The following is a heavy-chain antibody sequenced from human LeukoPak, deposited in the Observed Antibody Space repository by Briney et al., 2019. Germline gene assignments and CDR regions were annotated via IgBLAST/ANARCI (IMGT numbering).Heavy chain of an antibody. J-gene: IGHJ4*02. Sequence: QAGGSLRLSCAASGFTFSRYGMHWVRQAPGKGLEWVAFIRYDESNKFYADSVKGRFTISRDNSKNTLYLQMNSLRAEDTAVYYCAKDARHSIAAAGTGGFDYWGQGTLVTVSS. CDR2: IRYDESNK. D-gene: IGHD6-13*01. V-gene: IGHV3-30*02. CDR3: AKDARHSIAAAGTGGFDY. CDR1: GFTFSRYG.